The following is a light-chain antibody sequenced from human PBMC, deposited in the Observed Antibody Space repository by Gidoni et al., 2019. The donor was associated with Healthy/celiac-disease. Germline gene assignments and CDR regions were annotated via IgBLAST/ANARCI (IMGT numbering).Light chain of an antibody. CDR3: AAWDDSLNGVV. Sequence: QSVLTPPPSASGTPGQRVTISCSGSSSNIGSNTVNWYQQLPGTAPKLLIYSNNQRPSGVPDRFSGSKSGTSASLAISGLQSEDEADYYGAAWDDSLNGVVFGGGTKLTVL. V-gene: IGLV1-44*01. CDR2: SNN. CDR1: SSNIGSNT. J-gene: IGLJ2*01.